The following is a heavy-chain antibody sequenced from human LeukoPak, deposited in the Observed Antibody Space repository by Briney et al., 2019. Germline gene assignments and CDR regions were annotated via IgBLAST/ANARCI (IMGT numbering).Heavy chain of an antibody. Sequence: SETLSLTCTVSGGSISSYFWSWIRQPPGKGLEWIGYIYYSGSTNYNPSLKSRVTISVDTSKNQFSLKLSSVTAADTAVYYCARGTRVAAADFDHWGQGTLVTVSS. CDR3: ARGTRVAAADFDH. J-gene: IGHJ4*02. CDR1: GGSISSYF. D-gene: IGHD6-13*01. CDR2: IYYSGST. V-gene: IGHV4-59*08.